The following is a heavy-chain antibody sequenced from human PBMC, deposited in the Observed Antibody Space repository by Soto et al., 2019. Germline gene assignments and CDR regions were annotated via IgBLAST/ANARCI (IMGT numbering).Heavy chain of an antibody. CDR2: ISGSGGST. V-gene: IGHV3-23*01. D-gene: IGHD6-19*01. Sequence: PGGSLRLSCAASGFTFSSYAMSWVRQAPGKGLEWVSAISGSGGSTYYADSVKGRFTISRDNSKNTLHLQMNSLRAEDTALYYCAKGLRASYSSGWYGTYYFDYWGQGTLVTVSS. J-gene: IGHJ4*02. CDR1: GFTFSSYA. CDR3: AKGLRASYSSGWYGTYYFDY.